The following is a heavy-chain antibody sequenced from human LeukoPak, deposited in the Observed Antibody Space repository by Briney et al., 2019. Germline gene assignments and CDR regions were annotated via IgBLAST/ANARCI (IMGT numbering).Heavy chain of an antibody. CDR3: AKPTTVVRLLDAFDI. V-gene: IGHV3-23*01. J-gene: IGHJ3*02. D-gene: IGHD4-23*01. CDR2: ISGSGGST. Sequence: GGSLRLSCAASGFTFSSYAMSWVRQAPGKGLEWVSAISGSGGSTYYADSVKGRFTISRDDSKNTLYLQMNSLRAEDTAVYYCAKPTTVVRLLDAFDIWGQGTMVTVSS. CDR1: GFTFSSYA.